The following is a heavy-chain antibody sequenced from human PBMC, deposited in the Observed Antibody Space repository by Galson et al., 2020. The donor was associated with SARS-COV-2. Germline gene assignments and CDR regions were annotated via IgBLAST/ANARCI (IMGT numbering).Heavy chain of an antibody. CDR1: GFSLTTYRVG. CDR2: IYWDDEK. J-gene: IGHJ4*02. V-gene: IGHV2-5*02. D-gene: IGHD4-17*01. Sequence: KMSGPTLVKHTQTLTLTCTFSGFSLTTYRVGVGWIRQPPGKALEWLAIIYWDDEKRYSTSLKSRLTITKDTSKNQVVLTITNMDPVNTATYYCAHRPKPMTTVTTSVNYFDHWGQGTLVTVSS. CDR3: AHRPKPMTTVTTSVNYFDH.